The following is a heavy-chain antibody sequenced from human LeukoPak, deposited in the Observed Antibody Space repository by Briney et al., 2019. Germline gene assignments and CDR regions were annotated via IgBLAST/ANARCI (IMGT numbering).Heavy chain of an antibody. J-gene: IGHJ3*02. CDR3: ARVSSAAFDI. V-gene: IGHV3-74*01. CDR1: GFTFSSYW. Sequence: GGSLRLSCAVSGFTFSSYWMHWVRQAPGEGLVWVSGINIDGSDTNYADSVKGRFTISRDNAKNTLYLQMSSLRAEDTAVYYCARVSSAAFDIWGQGTIVTVSS. CDR2: INIDGSDT.